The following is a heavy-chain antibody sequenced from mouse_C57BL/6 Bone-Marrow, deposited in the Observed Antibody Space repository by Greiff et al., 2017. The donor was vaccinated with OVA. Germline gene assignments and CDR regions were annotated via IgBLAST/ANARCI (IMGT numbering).Heavy chain of an antibody. CDR2: ISSGSSTI. Sequence: EVQLVESGGGLVKPGGSLKLSCAASGFTFSDYGMHWVRQAPEKGLEWVANISSGSSTIYYADNVKGRYTISRDNAKNTLFLQMTSLRSEDTAMYYCARLDPFAYWGQGTLVTVSA. J-gene: IGHJ3*01. CDR3: ARLDPFAY. CDR1: GFTFSDYG. V-gene: IGHV5-17*01.